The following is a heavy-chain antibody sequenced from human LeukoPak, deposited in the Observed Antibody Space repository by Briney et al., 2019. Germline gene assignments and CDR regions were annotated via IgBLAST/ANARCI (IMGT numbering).Heavy chain of an antibody. CDR3: AREDSSGLLAAFDI. CDR1: GGTFSSYA. D-gene: IGHD6-19*01. Sequence: GASVKVSCKASGGTFSSYAISWVRQAPGQGLEWMGGIIPIFGTANYAQKFQGRVTITADKSTSTAYMELSSLRSEDTAVYYCAREDSSGLLAAFDIWGQGTLVTVSS. CDR2: IIPIFGTA. J-gene: IGHJ3*02. V-gene: IGHV1-69*06.